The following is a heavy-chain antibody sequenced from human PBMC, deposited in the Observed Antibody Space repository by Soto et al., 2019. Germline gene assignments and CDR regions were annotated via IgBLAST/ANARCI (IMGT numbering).Heavy chain of an antibody. CDR2: ISYDGSNK. J-gene: IGHJ3*01. Sequence: PGGSLRLSCEASGLTFGSYGMHWVRQPPGKGLEWVALISYDGSNKYYADSVKGRFTISRDNSQNTLYLQMNSLKTEDTAVYFCAKDQEWENVPFDLWGQGTVVTV. D-gene: IGHD1-26*01. CDR1: GLTFGSYG. CDR3: AKDQEWENVPFDL. V-gene: IGHV3-30*18.